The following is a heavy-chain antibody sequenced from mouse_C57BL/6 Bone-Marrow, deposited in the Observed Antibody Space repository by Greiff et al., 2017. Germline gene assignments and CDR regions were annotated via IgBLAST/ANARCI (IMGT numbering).Heavy chain of an antibody. CDR1: GYTFTSYW. CDR3: ARSASSYLYYGNSYYAMDY. D-gene: IGHD2-1*01. Sequence: QVQLQQPGTELVKPGASVKLSCKASGYTFTSYWMHWVKQRPGQGLEWIGNINPSNGGTNYNEKFKNKATLTVDKSSSTAYMQLSSLTSEDSAVYYCARSASSYLYYGNSYYAMDYWGQGTSVTVSS. J-gene: IGHJ4*01. V-gene: IGHV1-53*01. CDR2: INPSNGGT.